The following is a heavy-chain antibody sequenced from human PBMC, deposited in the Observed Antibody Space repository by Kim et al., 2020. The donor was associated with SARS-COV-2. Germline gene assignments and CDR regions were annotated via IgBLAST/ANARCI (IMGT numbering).Heavy chain of an antibody. CDR2: INPNSGGT. CDR1: GYTFTGYY. CDR3: ARGGWNYYGSGSYYNEEYYFDY. D-gene: IGHD3-10*01. J-gene: IGHJ4*02. V-gene: IGHV1-2*06. Sequence: ASVKVSCKASGYTFTGYYMHWVRQAPGQGLEWMGRINPNSGGTNYAQKFQGRVTMTRDTSISTAYMELSRLRSDDTAVYYCARGGWNYYGSGSYYNEEYYFDYWGQGTLVTVSS.